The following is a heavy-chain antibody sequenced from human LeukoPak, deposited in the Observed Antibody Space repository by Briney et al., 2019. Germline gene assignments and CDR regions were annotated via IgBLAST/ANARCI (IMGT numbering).Heavy chain of an antibody. Sequence: PGGSLRLSCAASGFTFSSYEMNWVRQAPGKGLEWVSYISSSGSTIYYADSVKGRFTISRDNAKNSLYLQMNSLGAEDTAVYYCARGYYDSSGYFYFDYWGQGTLVTVSS. V-gene: IGHV3-48*03. J-gene: IGHJ4*02. CDR3: ARGYYDSSGYFYFDY. CDR1: GFTFSSYE. D-gene: IGHD3-22*01. CDR2: ISSSGSTI.